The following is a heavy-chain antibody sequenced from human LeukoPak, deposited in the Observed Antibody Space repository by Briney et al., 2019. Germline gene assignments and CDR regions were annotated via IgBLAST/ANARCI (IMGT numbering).Heavy chain of an antibody. CDR2: IIPIFGTA. J-gene: IGHJ6*02. V-gene: IGHV1-69*13. CDR1: GGTFSSYA. CDR3: ARASELLDYYYYYGMDV. D-gene: IGHD1-26*01. Sequence: ASVKVSCKASGGTFSSYAISWVRQAPGQGLEWMGGIIPIFGTANYAQKFQGRVTITADESTSTAYMELSSLRSEDTAVYYCARASELLDYYYYYGMDVWGQGTTVTVSS.